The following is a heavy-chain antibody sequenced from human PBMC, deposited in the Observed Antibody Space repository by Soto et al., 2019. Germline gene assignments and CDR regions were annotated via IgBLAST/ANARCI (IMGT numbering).Heavy chain of an antibody. J-gene: IGHJ4*02. CDR2: ISHVETT. V-gene: IGHV4-30-2*06. Sequence: PSETLSLTCSVSGVTISSGGCSWRWIRQSPGKGLEWLGYISHVETTYYNPSFQSRLFLSIDRTRNQSSLSLSSMTAADKAVYYCARGGGYDSFDFWGQGIQVTVSS. CDR1: GVTISSGGCS. D-gene: IGHD3-3*01. CDR3: ARGGGYDSFDF.